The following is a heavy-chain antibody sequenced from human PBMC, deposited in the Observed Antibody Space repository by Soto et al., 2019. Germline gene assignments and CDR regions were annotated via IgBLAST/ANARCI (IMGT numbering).Heavy chain of an antibody. V-gene: IGHV1-3*01. D-gene: IGHD3-3*01. CDR1: GYSFTSYA. CDR2: INAGNGNT. CDR3: ARDFSTPTYYDFWSGPLPGTSYYMDV. J-gene: IGHJ6*03. Sequence: ASVKVSCKACGYSFTSYAMHWVRQAPGQRLEWMGWINAGNGNTKYSQKFQGRVTITRDTSASTAYMELSSLRSEDTAVYYCARDFSTPTYYDFWSGPLPGTSYYMDVWGKGTTVTVSS.